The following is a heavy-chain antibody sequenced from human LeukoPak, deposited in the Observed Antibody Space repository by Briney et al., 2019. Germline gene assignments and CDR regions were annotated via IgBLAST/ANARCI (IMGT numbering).Heavy chain of an antibody. CDR3: ARGVLY. CDR2: VHHSGIT. V-gene: IGHV4-61*01. CDR1: GSSVSSGTYY. Sequence: SETLSLTCSVSGSSVSSGTYYWSWIRQPPGKGLEWIGNVHHSGITNYNPSLKSRVIISLDTSKNQFSLKLSSVTAADTALYYCARGVLYWGQGTLVTVSS. D-gene: IGHD2-8*01. J-gene: IGHJ4*01.